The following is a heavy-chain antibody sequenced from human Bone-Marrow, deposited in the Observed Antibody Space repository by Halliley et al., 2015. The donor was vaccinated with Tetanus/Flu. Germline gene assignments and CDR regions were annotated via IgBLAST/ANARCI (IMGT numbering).Heavy chain of an antibody. CDR2: ISSNSYYI. CDR1: GFTFSRYT. CDR3: ARDGWAYYNSSGFYGGFDY. V-gene: IGHV3-21*01. J-gene: IGHJ4*02. D-gene: IGHD3-22*01. Sequence: SLRLSCAASGFTFSRYTMNWVRQAPGKGLEWVSSISSNSYYIYYADSVKGRFTISRDNAKSSLYLQMNSLRAEDTAVYYCARDGWAYYNSSGFYGGFDYWGQGALVTVSS.